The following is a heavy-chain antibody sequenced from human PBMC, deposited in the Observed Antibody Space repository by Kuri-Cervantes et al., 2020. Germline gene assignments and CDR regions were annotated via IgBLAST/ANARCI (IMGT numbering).Heavy chain of an antibody. J-gene: IGHJ4*02. V-gene: IGHV3-30-3*01. CDR1: GFTFSSYA. CDR2: ISYDGSNK. CDR3: ARESRAARPMVYYFDY. D-gene: IGHD6-6*01. Sequence: GGSLRLSCGASGFTFSSYAMHWVRQAPGKGLEWVAVISYDGSNKYYADSVKGRFTISRDNSKNTLYLQMNSLRAEDTAVYYCARESRAARPMVYYFDYWGQGTLVTVSS.